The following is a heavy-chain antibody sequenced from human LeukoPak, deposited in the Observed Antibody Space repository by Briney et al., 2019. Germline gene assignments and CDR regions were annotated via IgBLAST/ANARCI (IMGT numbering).Heavy chain of an antibody. Sequence: SETLSLTCTVSGGSISSFYWSWIRQPPGKGLEWIGYIYYSGITNYNPSLKSRVTISVDTSKNQFSLNLSSVTAADTAVYYCARIVGASDYWGQGTLVTVSS. V-gene: IGHV4-59*01. CDR3: ARIVGASDY. CDR1: GGSISSFY. D-gene: IGHD1-26*01. CDR2: IYYSGIT. J-gene: IGHJ4*02.